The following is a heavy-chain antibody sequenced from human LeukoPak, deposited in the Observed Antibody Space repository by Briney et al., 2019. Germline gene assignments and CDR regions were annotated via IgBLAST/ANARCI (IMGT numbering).Heavy chain of an antibody. J-gene: IGHJ5*02. V-gene: IGHV3-21*01. CDR1: GFIFSDYS. CDR2: ISSSSSYI. CDR3: ASEVVPADNWFDP. D-gene: IGHD2-2*01. Sequence: GGSLRLSCAASGFIFSDYSMNWVRQAPGKGLEWVSSISSSSSYIYYADSVKGRFTISRDNAKNSLYLQMNSLRAEDTAVYYCASEVVPADNWFDPWGQGTLVTVSS.